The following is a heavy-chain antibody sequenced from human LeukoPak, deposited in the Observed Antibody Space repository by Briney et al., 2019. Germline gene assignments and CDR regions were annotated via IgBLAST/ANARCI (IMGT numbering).Heavy chain of an antibody. CDR1: GYTFTGYY. D-gene: IGHD6-6*01. Sequence: ASVKVSCEASGYTFTGYYMHWVRQAPGQGLEWMGWIDPNSGGTNYAQKFQGRVTMTRDTSITTAYMELSRLSFDDTAVYYCARVRIAVRFVTNDAFDIWGQGTMVTVSS. V-gene: IGHV1-2*02. J-gene: IGHJ3*02. CDR3: ARVRIAVRFVTNDAFDI. CDR2: IDPNSGGT.